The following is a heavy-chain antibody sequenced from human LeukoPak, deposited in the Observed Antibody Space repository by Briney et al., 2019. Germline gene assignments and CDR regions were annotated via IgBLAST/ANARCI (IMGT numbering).Heavy chain of an antibody. J-gene: IGHJ5*02. CDR3: AKSWRPRRWPDSFDP. V-gene: IGHV4-59*01. CDR2: IYNSGST. D-gene: IGHD5-24*01. Sequence: SETLSLTCTVSGGSISSYYWSWIRQPPGKGLEWIGYIYNSGSTNHNPSLRSRVTISVDTSKNQFSLKLSSVTAADTAVYYCAKSWRPRRWPDSFDPWGQGTLVTVSS. CDR1: GGSISSYY.